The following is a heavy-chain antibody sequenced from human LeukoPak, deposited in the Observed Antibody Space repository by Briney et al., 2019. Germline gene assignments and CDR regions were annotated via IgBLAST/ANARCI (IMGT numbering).Heavy chain of an antibody. J-gene: IGHJ4*02. CDR2: INPNSGGT. V-gene: IGHV1-2*02. Sequence: ASVKVSCKTSGYTFTGYYMHWVRQAPGQGLEWMGWINPNSGGTNYAQKFQGRVTMTRDTSISTAYMELSRLRSEDTAVYYCARGRYYGSGSPGRNFDYWGQGTLVTVSS. CDR3: ARGRYYGSGSPGRNFDY. D-gene: IGHD3-10*01. CDR1: GYTFTGYY.